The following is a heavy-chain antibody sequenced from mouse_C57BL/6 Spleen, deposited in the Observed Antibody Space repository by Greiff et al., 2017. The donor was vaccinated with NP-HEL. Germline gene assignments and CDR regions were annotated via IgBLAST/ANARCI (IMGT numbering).Heavy chain of an antibody. D-gene: IGHD2-1*01. V-gene: IGHV1-64*01. CDR2: IHPNSGST. CDR3: ARSRGNYEFAY. J-gene: IGHJ3*01. CDR1: GYTFTSYW. Sequence: QVQLQQSGAELVKPGASVKLSCKASGYTFTSYWMHWVKQRPGQGLEWIGMIHPNSGSTNYNEKFKSKATLTVDKSSSTAYMQLSSLTSEDSAVYYCARSRGNYEFAYWGQGTLVTVSA.